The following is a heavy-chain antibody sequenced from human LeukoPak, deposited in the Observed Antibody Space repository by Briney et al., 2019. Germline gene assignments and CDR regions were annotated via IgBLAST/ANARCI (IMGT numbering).Heavy chain of an antibody. J-gene: IGHJ4*02. CDR1: GFTFASYA. CDR3: AKDRRAVAGSYFDY. D-gene: IGHD6-19*01. V-gene: IGHV3-23*01. Sequence: GGSLRLSCAASGFTFASYAMSWVRQAPGKGLESVSAISGTTGTTYYADTVKGRFTISRDNSRKTLFLQMNSLRVEDTAVYYCAKDRRAVAGSYFDYSGQGTLVTVSS. CDR2: ISGTTGTT.